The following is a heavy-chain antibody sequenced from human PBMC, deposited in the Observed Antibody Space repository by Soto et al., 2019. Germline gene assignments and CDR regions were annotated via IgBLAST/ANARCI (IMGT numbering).Heavy chain of an antibody. CDR3: ARQACGYSSSCHGWFDP. J-gene: IGHJ5*02. CDR2: INPSGGST. Sequence: VASVKVSCKASGYTFTSYYMHWVRQAPGQGLEWMGIINPSGGSTSYAQKFQGRVTMTRDTSTSTVYMELSSLRSEDTAVYYCARQACGYSSSCHGWFDPWGQGTLVTAPQ. CDR1: GYTFTSYY. V-gene: IGHV1-46*01. D-gene: IGHD6-13*01.